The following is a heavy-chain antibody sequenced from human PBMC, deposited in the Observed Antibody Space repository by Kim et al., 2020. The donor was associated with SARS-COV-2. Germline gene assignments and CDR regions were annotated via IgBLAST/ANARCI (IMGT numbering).Heavy chain of an antibody. D-gene: IGHD6-19*01. CDR3: ARGRRRQWLATSPDYYYGMDV. V-gene: IGHV4-34*01. CDR1: GGSFSGYY. J-gene: IGHJ6*02. Sequence: SETLSLTCAVYGGSFSGYYWSWIRQPPGKGLEWIGEINHSGSTNYNPSLKSRVTISVDTSKNQYSLKLSSVTAADTAVYYCARGRRRQWLATSPDYYYGMDVWGQGTTVTVSS. CDR2: INHSGST.